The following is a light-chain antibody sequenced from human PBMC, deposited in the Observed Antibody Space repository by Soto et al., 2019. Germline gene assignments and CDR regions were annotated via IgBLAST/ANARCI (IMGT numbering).Light chain of an antibody. CDR1: QSISSW. J-gene: IGKJ4*01. CDR3: QQYNSYPLT. Sequence: DIQMTQSPSTLSALVGDRVTITCRATQSISSWLAWYQQKAGEAPQLLIYKASSLESGVPSRFSGSGSGTDFTLTISSLQPDDFATYYCQQYNSYPLTLGGGTKVDIK. CDR2: KAS. V-gene: IGKV1-5*03.